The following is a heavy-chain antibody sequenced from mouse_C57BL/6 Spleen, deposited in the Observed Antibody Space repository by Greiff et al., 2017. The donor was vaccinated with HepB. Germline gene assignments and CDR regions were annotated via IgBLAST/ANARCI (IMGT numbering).Heavy chain of an antibody. CDR2: IYPGDGDT. Sequence: QVQLQQSGAELVKPGASVKISCKASGYAFSSYWMNWVKQRPGKGLEWIGQIYPGDGDTNYNGKFKGKATLTADKSSSTAYMQLSSLTSEDSAVYFCARGRDYGYFDYWGQGTTLTVSS. CDR1: GYAFSSYW. D-gene: IGHD1-1*01. CDR3: ARGRDYGYFDY. J-gene: IGHJ2*01. V-gene: IGHV1-80*01.